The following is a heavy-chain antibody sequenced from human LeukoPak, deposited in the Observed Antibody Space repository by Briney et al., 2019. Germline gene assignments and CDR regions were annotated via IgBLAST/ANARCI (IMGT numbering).Heavy chain of an antibody. CDR3: ASPTIFGVVTPDV. D-gene: IGHD3-3*01. Sequence: GGFLRLSCAASGFTFSSYWMHWVRQAPGKGLVWVSRINTDGSSTSYADSVKGRFTISRDNAKNTLYLQMNSLRAEDTAVYYCASPTIFGVVTPDVWGKGTTVTVSS. V-gene: IGHV3-74*01. J-gene: IGHJ6*04. CDR1: GFTFSSYW. CDR2: INTDGSST.